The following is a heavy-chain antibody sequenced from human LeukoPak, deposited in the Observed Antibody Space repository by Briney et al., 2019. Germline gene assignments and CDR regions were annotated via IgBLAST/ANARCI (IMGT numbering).Heavy chain of an antibody. CDR2: INHSGST. CDR1: GGSFSGYY. J-gene: IGHJ4*02. CDR3: ARLPNTDFWSGYFQTLDY. D-gene: IGHD3-3*01. Sequence: SETLSLTCAVYGGSFSGYYWSWIRQPPGKGLEWIGEINHSGSTNYNPSLKSRVTISVDTSKNKFSLKLSSVTAADTAVYYCARLPNTDFWSGYFQTLDYWGQGTLVTVSS. V-gene: IGHV4-34*01.